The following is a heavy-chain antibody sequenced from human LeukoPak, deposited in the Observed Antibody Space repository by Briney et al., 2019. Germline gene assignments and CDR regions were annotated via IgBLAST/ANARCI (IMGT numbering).Heavy chain of an antibody. CDR2: VYSSGTT. CDR1: GGSISNYY. J-gene: IGHJ4*02. Sequence: SETLSLTCTVSGGSISNYYWSWIRQPPGKGLEWIGYVYSSGTTNYNPSLKSRVTISVDRSKNQFSLKLSSVTAADTAVYYCARDLSMDYWGQGTVDTVSS. CDR3: ARDLSMDY. V-gene: IGHV4-59*01.